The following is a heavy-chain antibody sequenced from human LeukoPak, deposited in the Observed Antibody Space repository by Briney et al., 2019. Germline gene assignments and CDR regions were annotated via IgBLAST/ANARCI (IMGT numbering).Heavy chain of an antibody. Sequence: SETLSLTCTVSGGSISSDSYYWGWVRQPPGKGLEFIGTVYYSGSAYYNPPLKSRVTISVDTSKNQFSLKLSSVTAADTAVYYCARQTWIQLLADAFDIWGQGTMVTVSS. V-gene: IGHV4-39*01. CDR3: ARQTWIQLLADAFDI. CDR1: GGSISSDSYY. J-gene: IGHJ3*02. CDR2: VYYSGSA. D-gene: IGHD5-18*01.